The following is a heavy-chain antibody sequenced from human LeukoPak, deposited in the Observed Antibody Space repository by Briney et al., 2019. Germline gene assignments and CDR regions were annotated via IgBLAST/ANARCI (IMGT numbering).Heavy chain of an antibody. V-gene: IGHV1-2*02. Sequence: GASVKASCKASGYTFTGYYMHWVRQAPGQGLEWMGWINPNSGGTNYAQKFQGRVTMTRDTSISTAYMELSRLRSDDTAVYYCARGPEWLLWYFDYWGQGTLVTVSS. J-gene: IGHJ4*02. CDR1: GYTFTGYY. CDR2: INPNSGGT. CDR3: ARGPEWLLWYFDY. D-gene: IGHD3-3*01.